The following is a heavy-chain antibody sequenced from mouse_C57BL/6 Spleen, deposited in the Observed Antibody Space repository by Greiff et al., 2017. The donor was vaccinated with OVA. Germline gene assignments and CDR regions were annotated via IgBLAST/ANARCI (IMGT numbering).Heavy chain of an antibody. J-gene: IGHJ4*01. V-gene: IGHV1-26*01. CDR1: GYTFTDYY. D-gene: IGHD1-1*01. Sequence: VQLQQSGPELVKPGASVKISCKASGYTFTDYYMNWVKQSHGKSLEWIGDINPNNGGTSYNQKFKGKATLTVDKSSSTAYMELRSLTSEDSAVYYCASRTTVVDYAMDYWGQGTSVTVSS. CDR2: INPNNGGT. CDR3: ASRTTVVDYAMDY.